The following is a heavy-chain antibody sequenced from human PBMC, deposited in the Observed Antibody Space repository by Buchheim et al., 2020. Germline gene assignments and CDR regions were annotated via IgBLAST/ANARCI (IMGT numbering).Heavy chain of an antibody. CDR1: GGSISSSSYY. CDR2: IYYSGST. D-gene: IGHD5-12*01. CDR3: ARDVFPDPWYSGYDEAGGVFDY. Sequence: QLQLQESGPGLVKPSETLSLTCTVSGGSISSSSYYWGWIRQPPGKGLEWIGSIYYSGSTYYNPSLKSRVTISVDTSKNQFFLKLSSVTAADTAVYYCARDVFPDPWYSGYDEAGGVFDYWGQGTL. J-gene: IGHJ4*02. V-gene: IGHV4-39*07.